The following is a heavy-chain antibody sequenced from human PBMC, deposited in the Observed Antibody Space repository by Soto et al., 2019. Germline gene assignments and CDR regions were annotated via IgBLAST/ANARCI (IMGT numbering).Heavy chain of an antibody. V-gene: IGHV2-5*02. J-gene: IGHJ6*02. D-gene: IGHD5-18*01. CDR2: IYWDDDK. Sequence: SGPTLVNPTQTLTLTCTFSGFSLSTSGVSVGWIRQPPGKALEWLALIYWDDDKRYSTSLKTRLTISKDTSKNQVVLTMTNMDPVDTATYYCARIHLRHDYFYGMDVWGQGTTVTVSS. CDR3: ARIHLRHDYFYGMDV. CDR1: GFSLSTSGVS.